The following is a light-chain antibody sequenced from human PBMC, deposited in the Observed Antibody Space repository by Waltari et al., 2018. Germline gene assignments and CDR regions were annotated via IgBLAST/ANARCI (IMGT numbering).Light chain of an antibody. CDR2: AAS. CDR3: QQSYSTPPT. Sequence: DIQMTQSPSSLSASVGDRVTITCRASQSISSYLNWYQQKPGKAPKLLIYAASSLQSGVPSRFSGSGSETDFTLTISNLQPEDFATYYCQQSYSTPPTFGGGTKVEIK. J-gene: IGKJ4*01. V-gene: IGKV1-39*01. CDR1: QSISSY.